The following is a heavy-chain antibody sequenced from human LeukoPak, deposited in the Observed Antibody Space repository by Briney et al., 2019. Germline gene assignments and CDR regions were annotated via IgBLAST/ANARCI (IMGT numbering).Heavy chain of an antibody. Sequence: ASVKVSCKASGYTFISYYIHWMRQAPGQGLEWMGIINPSGGSTSYAQKFQGRVTMTRDTSTSTVYMDLSSLTSEDTAVYYCARAYNWNDKFDYWGQGTLVTVSS. CDR3: ARAYNWNDKFDY. CDR1: GYTFISYY. V-gene: IGHV1-46*01. J-gene: IGHJ4*02. CDR2: INPSGGST. D-gene: IGHD1-1*01.